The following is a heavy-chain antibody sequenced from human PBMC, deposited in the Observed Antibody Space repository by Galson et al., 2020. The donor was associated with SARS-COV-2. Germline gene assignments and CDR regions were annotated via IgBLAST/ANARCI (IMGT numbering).Heavy chain of an antibody. Sequence: SETLSLTCTVSGGSISSGGYYWSWIRQHPGKGLEWIGYIYYSGSTYYNPSLKSRVTISVDTSKNQFSLKLSSVTAADTAVYYSARVPSGWYALDFDYWGQGTLVTVSS. CDR3: ARVPSGWYALDFDY. CDR1: GGSISSGGYY. V-gene: IGHV4-31*03. J-gene: IGHJ4*02. D-gene: IGHD6-19*01. CDR2: IYYSGST.